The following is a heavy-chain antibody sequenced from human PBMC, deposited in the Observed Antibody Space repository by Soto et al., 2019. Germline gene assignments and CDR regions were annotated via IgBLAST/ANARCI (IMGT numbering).Heavy chain of an antibody. CDR1: GFTFSGYT. CDR3: TRAYCASDRCIGGV. Sequence: SLRLSCTGSGFTFSGYTMNWVRQAPGTGLGRVGFVRGKPYGGTAEYGVSVKGRFSMSRYDSKSSSYLQMNSLESEGTAIFFCTRAYCASDRCIGGVWGQGTVVTVSS. CDR2: VRGKPYGGTA. D-gene: IGHD2-21*02. J-gene: IGHJ4*02. V-gene: IGHV3-49*04.